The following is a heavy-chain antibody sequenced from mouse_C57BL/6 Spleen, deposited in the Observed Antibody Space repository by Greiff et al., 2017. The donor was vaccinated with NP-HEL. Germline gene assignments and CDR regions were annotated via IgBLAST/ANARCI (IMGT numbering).Heavy chain of an antibody. CDR1: GYTFTNYW. D-gene: IGHD3-2*02. Sequence: VQLQQSGAELVRPGTSVKMSCKASGYTFTNYWIGWAKQRPGHGLEWIGDIYPGGGYTNYNEKFKGKATLTADKSSSTAYMQFSSLTSEDSAIYYCARMAAQAMDDWGQGTTLTVSS. J-gene: IGHJ2*01. CDR3: ARMAAQAMDD. CDR2: IYPGGGYT. V-gene: IGHV1-63*01.